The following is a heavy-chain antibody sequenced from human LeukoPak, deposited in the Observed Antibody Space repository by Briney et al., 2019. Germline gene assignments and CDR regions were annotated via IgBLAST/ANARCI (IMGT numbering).Heavy chain of an antibody. CDR3: ASQDPAAGTGYFDY. V-gene: IGHV3-21*01. Sequence: GGSLRLSCAASGFTFSSYSMNWVRQAPGKGLEWVSSISSSSSYIYYADSVKGRFTISRDNAKNSLYLQMNSLRAEDTAMYYCASQDPAAGTGYFDYWGQGTLVTVSS. D-gene: IGHD6-13*01. CDR1: GFTFSSYS. CDR2: ISSSSSYI. J-gene: IGHJ4*02.